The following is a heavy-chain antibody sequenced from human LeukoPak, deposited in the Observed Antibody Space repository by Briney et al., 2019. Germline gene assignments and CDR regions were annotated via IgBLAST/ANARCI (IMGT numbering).Heavy chain of an antibody. CDR2: IYTSGST. CDR3: ARGRRFWSGYSSYNWFDP. V-gene: IGHV4-4*07. D-gene: IGHD3-3*01. CDR1: GGSISSYY. Sequence: SETLSLTCTVSGGSISSYYWSWIRQPAGKGLEWIGRIYTSGSTNYNPSLKSRVTMSVDTSKNQFSLKLSSVTAADTAVYYCARGRRFWSGYSSYNWFDPWGQGTLVTVSS. J-gene: IGHJ5*02.